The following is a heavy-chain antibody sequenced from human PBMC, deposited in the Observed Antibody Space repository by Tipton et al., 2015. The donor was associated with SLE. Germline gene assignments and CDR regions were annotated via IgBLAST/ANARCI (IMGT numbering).Heavy chain of an antibody. CDR3: ARDLVGGHHAADF. CDR2: IYYSGST. CDR1: GGSISSSSYY. V-gene: IGHV4-39*07. D-gene: IGHD1-26*01. J-gene: IGHJ4*02. Sequence: TLSLTCTVSGGSISSSSYYWGWIRQPPGKGLEWIGSIYYSGSTYYNPSLKSRVTISVDTSKNQFSLKMSSVTAADTAVYYCARDLVGGHHAADFWGQGTLVTVSS.